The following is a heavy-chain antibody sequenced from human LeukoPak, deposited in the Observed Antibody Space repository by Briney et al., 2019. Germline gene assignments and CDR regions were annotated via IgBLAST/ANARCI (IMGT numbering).Heavy chain of an antibody. V-gene: IGHV3-23*01. D-gene: IGHD3-22*01. Sequence: GGAPRLSFATSGNTFSNYAFTWVRPAPGKGLEWVSFISGGGYNTYYADNVKGRFTISRDNSRNMLYLQMDSLGAEDTAVYYCARDVSHGSSGYCADWGQGTLVTVSS. CDR1: GNTFSNYA. CDR3: ARDVSHGSSGYCAD. CDR2: ISGGGYNT. J-gene: IGHJ4*02.